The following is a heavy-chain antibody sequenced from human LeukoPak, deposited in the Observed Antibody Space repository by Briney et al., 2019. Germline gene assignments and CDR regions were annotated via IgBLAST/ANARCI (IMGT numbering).Heavy chain of an antibody. D-gene: IGHD1-26*01. J-gene: IGHJ4*02. CDR3: AKEAGASVDY. Sequence: GGSLRLSCAASGFTFYDYAMHWVRQAPGKGLEWVSGISWNSGSIGYADSVKGRFTISRDNAKNSLYLQMNSLRAEDTALYYCAKEAGASVDYWGQGTLVTVSS. CDR2: ISWNSGSI. V-gene: IGHV3-9*01. CDR1: GFTFYDYA.